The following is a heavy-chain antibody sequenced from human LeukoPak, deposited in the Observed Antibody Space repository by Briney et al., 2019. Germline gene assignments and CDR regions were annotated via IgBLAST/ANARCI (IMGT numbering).Heavy chain of an antibody. CDR2: IYYSGST. CDR3: AREESLGSGSFDY. CDR1: GGSISTYY. D-gene: IGHD1-26*01. V-gene: IGHV4-59*01. J-gene: IGHJ4*02. Sequence: SETLSLTCTVSGGSISTYYWSWIRQPPGKGLEWIGYIYYSGSTSYNPSLKSRVTISVDTSKNQFSLKLSSVTAADTAVYYCAREESLGSGSFDYWGQGTLVTVSS.